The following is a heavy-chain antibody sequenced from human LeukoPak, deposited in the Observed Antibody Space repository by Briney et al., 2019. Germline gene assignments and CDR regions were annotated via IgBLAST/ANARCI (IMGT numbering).Heavy chain of an antibody. Sequence: GGSLRLSCAASGFTFSGSAMHWVRQASGKGLEWVGRIRSKANSYATAYAASVKGRFTISRDDSKNTAYLQMNSLKTEDTAVYYCTRRGDRGYCTNGVCYVLEDAFDIWGQGTMVTVSS. CDR2: IRSKANSYAT. V-gene: IGHV3-73*01. D-gene: IGHD2-8*01. CDR1: GFTFSGSA. CDR3: TRRGDRGYCTNGVCYVLEDAFDI. J-gene: IGHJ3*02.